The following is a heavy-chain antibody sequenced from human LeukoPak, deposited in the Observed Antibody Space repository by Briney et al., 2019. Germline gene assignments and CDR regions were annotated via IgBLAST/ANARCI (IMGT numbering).Heavy chain of an antibody. J-gene: IGHJ5*02. D-gene: IGHD3-10*01. CDR2: INQDGSER. V-gene: IGHV3-7*01. CDR1: GFTFSSYS. Sequence: GGSLRLSCAASGFTFSSYSMNWVRQAPGKGLECVANINQDGSERYYVDSVKGRFTISRENAKNLLYLQMSSLRAEDTAVYYCAKPHTLLWDPNWFDPWGQGTLVTVSS. CDR3: AKPHTLLWDPNWFDP.